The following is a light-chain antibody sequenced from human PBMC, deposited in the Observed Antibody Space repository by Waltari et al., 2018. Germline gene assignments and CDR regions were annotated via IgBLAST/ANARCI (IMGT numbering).Light chain of an antibody. J-gene: IGKJ4*01. CDR2: DAS. V-gene: IGKV1-33*01. CDR3: QQYYSSPRT. Sequence: DIQMTQSPSSLSASVGDRVTITCQASQDISNYLNWYQQKPGKAPKLLIYDASNLETGVPSRFSGSGSGTDFTFTISSLQPEDIATYYCQQYYSSPRTFGGGTKVEI. CDR1: QDISNY.